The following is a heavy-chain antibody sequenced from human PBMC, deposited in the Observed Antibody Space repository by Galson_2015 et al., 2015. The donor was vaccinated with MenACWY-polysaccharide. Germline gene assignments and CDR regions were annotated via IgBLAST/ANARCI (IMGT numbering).Heavy chain of an antibody. CDR1: GFTFSDHS. D-gene: IGHD1-26*01. V-gene: IGHV3-72*01. CDR3: VRAMGNGRNFDY. CDR2: IRGKANSYST. Sequence: SLRLSCAASGFTFSDHSMDWVRQAPGEGLEWVGRIRGKANSYSTEYAASVKDRFTISRDDSKNSLNLQMNSLKTEDTAVYYCVRAMGNGRNFDYWGQGTLVTVSS. J-gene: IGHJ4*02.